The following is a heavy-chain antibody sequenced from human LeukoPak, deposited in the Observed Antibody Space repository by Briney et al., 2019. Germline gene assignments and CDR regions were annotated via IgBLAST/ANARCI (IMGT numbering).Heavy chain of an antibody. CDR3: AKDHSQNFDY. J-gene: IGHJ4*02. CDR2: LRRDGGDK. CDR1: GFTFSNYG. Sequence: GGSLRLSCAASGFTFSNYGMHWVRQAPGKGLEWVAFLRRDGGDKYYADSVKGRFTISRDNSKNTVYLQMNSLRPEDTAVYYCAKDHSQNFDYWGQGTLVTVSS. V-gene: IGHV3-30*02. D-gene: IGHD5-18*01.